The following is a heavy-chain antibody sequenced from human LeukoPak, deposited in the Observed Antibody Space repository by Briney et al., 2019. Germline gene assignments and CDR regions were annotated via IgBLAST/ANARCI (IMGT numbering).Heavy chain of an antibody. V-gene: IGHV3-30*02. CDR2: IRYDGSNK. D-gene: IGHD6-13*01. CDR1: GFTFSSYG. CDR3: AKGFSSSWYSDSDLGYYMDV. J-gene: IGHJ6*03. Sequence: GGSLRLSCAASGFTFSSYGMHWVRQAPGKGLEWVAFIRYDGSNKYYADSVKGRFTISRDNSKNTLYLQMNSLRAEDTAVYYCAKGFSSSWYSDSDLGYYMDVWGKGTTVTISS.